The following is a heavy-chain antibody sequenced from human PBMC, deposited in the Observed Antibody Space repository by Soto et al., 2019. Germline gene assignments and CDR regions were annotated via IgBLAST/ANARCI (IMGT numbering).Heavy chain of an antibody. D-gene: IGHD6-13*01. CDR3: ARVLSLGSTWYFDY. J-gene: IGHJ4*02. Sequence: SETLSLTCTVSASSITDASYWGWIRQPPGKGLEWIGASHHGGGTYYNPPLKSRVTISVDPSKNQLSLKLTSVVAADAAVYYCARVLSLGSTWYFDYWGRGTQVTVSS. V-gene: IGHV4-38-2*02. CDR2: SHHGGGT. CDR1: ASSITDASY.